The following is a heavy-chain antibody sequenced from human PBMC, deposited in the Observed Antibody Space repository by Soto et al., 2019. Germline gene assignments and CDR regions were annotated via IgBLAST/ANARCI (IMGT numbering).Heavy chain of an antibody. D-gene: IGHD3-3*01. Sequence: PGGSLRLSCAASGFTVSSNYMSWVRQAPGKGLEWVSVIYSGGSTYYADSVKGRFTISRDNSKNTLYLQMNSLRAEDTAVYYCARGRMTVFGVYMTFDYWGQGTLVTVSS. J-gene: IGHJ4*02. CDR1: GFTVSSNY. V-gene: IGHV3-53*01. CDR2: IYSGGST. CDR3: ARGRMTVFGVYMTFDY.